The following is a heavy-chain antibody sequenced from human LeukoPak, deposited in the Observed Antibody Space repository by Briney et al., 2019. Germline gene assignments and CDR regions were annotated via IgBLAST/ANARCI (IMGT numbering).Heavy chain of an antibody. V-gene: IGHV1-69*05. CDR1: GGTFSSYA. CDR3: ARSWGDWNYGYFDY. Sequence: SVKVSCKASGGTFSSYAISWVRQAPGQGLEWMGGITPIFGTANYAQKFQGRVTITTDESTSTAYMELSSLRSEDTAVYYCARSWGDWNYGYFDYWGQGTLVTVSS. CDR2: ITPIFGTA. J-gene: IGHJ4*02. D-gene: IGHD1-7*01.